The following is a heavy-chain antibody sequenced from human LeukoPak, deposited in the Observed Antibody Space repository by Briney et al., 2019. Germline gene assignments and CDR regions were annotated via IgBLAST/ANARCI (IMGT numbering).Heavy chain of an antibody. CDR2: IYHSGST. D-gene: IGHD6-13*01. Sequence: SETLSLNXVVSGYSISGAYHWGWIRQPPGKGLEWIGNIYHSGSTYYNPSLKSRITISVDTSKNQFTLKLSSVTTADTAVYYCARSRLAAAGDFDYWGQGTLVTVSS. V-gene: IGHV4-38-2*01. J-gene: IGHJ4*02. CDR1: GYSISGAYH. CDR3: ARSRLAAAGDFDY.